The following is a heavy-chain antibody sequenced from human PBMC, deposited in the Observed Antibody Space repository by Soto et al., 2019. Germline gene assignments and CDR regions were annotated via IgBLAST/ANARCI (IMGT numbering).Heavy chain of an antibody. D-gene: IGHD2-2*01. CDR2: ISPYNHNT. V-gene: IGHV1-18*01. J-gene: IGHJ5*02. CDR3: AREAVVYCTSTSCPLNAFDP. Sequence: QVQLVQSGVEVKKPGASVKVSCKASGYTFRNYGITWVRQAPGQGLEWMGWISPYNHNTNYAQKLQGRVTMTTDTSTNTAYMELRSLRSDDTAVYYCAREAVVYCTSTSCPLNAFDPWGQGTLVTVSS. CDR1: GYTFRNYG.